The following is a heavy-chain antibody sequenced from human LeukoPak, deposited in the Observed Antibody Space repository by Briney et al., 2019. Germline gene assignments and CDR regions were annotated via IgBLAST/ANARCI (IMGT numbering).Heavy chain of an antibody. V-gene: IGHV4-39*07. Sequence: SETLSLTFTASGVSISSSNSYWGWIRQPPGKGLEWIGSIYYSGSTYYNPSLKSRVTISVDTSKNQFSLKLSSVTAADTAVYYCERGQRFGDINWGQGTLVTVSS. CDR2: IYYSGST. CDR1: GVSISSSNSY. CDR3: ERGQRFGDIN. D-gene: IGHD3-10*01. J-gene: IGHJ4*02.